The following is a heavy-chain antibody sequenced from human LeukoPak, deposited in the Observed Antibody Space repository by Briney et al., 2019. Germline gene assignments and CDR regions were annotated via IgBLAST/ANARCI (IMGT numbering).Heavy chain of an antibody. J-gene: IGHJ6*02. CDR2: ISAYNGNT. V-gene: IGHV1-18*01. Sequence: GASVKVSCEASGYIFTSYGISWVRQAPGQGLEWMGWISAYNGNTNYAQKLQGRVTMTTDTSTSTAYMELRSLRSDDTAVYYCARESSGWLRYYYYGMDVWGQGTTVTVSS. CDR3: ARESSGWLRYYYYGMDV. CDR1: GYIFTSYG. D-gene: IGHD6-19*01.